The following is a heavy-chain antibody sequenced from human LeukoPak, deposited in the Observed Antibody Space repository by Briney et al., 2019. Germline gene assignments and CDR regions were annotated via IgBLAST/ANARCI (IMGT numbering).Heavy chain of an antibody. Sequence: SETLSLTCAVSGGSISRGGYSWSWIRQPPGKGLEWIGYFYYSGSTYYNPSLKSRVTISLDTSKNQLSLKLSSVTAADTAVYYCARVVDTAPILFDYWGQGTLVTVSS. V-gene: IGHV4-30-4*07. CDR2: FYYSGST. D-gene: IGHD5-18*01. J-gene: IGHJ4*02. CDR3: ARVVDTAPILFDY. CDR1: GGSISRGGYS.